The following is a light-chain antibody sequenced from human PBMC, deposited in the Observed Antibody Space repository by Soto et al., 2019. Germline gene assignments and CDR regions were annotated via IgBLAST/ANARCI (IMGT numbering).Light chain of an antibody. J-gene: IGLJ2*01. CDR3: CSYAGRSTFVV. CDR1: SSDVGSFNL. V-gene: IGLV2-23*02. Sequence: QSALTQPASVSGSPGQSITISCTGTSSDVGSFNLVSWYQQHPGKAPKLMIYEDSKRPSGVSNRFSGSKSGNTASLTISGLQAEDEADYYSCSYAGRSTFVVFGGGTKLTVL. CDR2: EDS.